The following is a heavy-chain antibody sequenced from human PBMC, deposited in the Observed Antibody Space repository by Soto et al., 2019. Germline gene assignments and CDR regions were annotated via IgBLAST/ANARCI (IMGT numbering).Heavy chain of an antibody. D-gene: IGHD1-26*01. CDR1: GGSISSYY. V-gene: IGHV4-59*08. CDR2: IYYSGAT. J-gene: IGHJ4*02. Sequence: QVQLQESGPGLVKPSETLSLTCTVSGGSISSYYWSWIRQPPGKGLEWIGYIYYSGATNYNPSLKSRVPTSVDSSKTHFSLKLSSVTAADTAVYYCARRYGGNLDYWGQGTLVTVSS. CDR3: ARRYGGNLDY.